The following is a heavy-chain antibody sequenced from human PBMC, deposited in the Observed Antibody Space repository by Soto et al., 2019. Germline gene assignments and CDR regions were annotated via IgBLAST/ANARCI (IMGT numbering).Heavy chain of an antibody. CDR3: ARLPLWFGTFDP. CDR1: GGSISSSSYY. Sequence: QLQLQEAGPGLVKPSETLSLTCTVSGGSISSSSYYWGWIRQPPGKGLEWIGSIYYSGSTYYNPSLKSRVTISVDTSKNQFSLKLSSVTAADTAVYYCARLPLWFGTFDPWGQGTLVTVSS. D-gene: IGHD3-10*01. CDR2: IYYSGST. J-gene: IGHJ5*02. V-gene: IGHV4-39*01.